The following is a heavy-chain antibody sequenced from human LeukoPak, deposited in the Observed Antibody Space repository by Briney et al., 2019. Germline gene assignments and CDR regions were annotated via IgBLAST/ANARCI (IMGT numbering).Heavy chain of an antibody. CDR1: GYTFISYG. CDR3: ARARPYDFWSGYPY. CDR2: ITPHNGTT. J-gene: IGHJ4*02. D-gene: IGHD3-3*01. Sequence: ASVKVSCKASGYTFISYGISWVRQAPGQGLEWMGWITPHNGTTKYAQKLQGRITMTTDTSTSTAYMELRSLRSDDTAVYYCARARPYDFWSGYPYWGQGTLVTVSS. V-gene: IGHV1-18*01.